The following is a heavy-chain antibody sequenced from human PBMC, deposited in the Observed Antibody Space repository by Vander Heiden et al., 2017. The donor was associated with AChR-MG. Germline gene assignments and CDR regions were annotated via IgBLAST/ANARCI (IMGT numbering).Heavy chain of an antibody. V-gene: IGHV1-69*04. CDR1: GGTFSSYA. D-gene: IGHD3-22*01. J-gene: IGHJ4*02. Sequence: QVQLVQSRAEVKKPGSSVKVSCKGSGGTFSSYAISGVRQAPGQGLEWMGRIIPILGIANYAQKFQGRVTITADKSTSTAYMELSSLRSEDTAVYYCARDRHGQYYYDSSGYYELDYWGQGTLVTVSS. CDR3: ARDRHGQYYYDSSGYYELDY. CDR2: IIPILGIA.